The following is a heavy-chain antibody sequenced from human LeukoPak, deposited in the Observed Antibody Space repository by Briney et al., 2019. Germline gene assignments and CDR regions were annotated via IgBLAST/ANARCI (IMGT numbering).Heavy chain of an antibody. J-gene: IGHJ4*02. CDR1: GFSFSEYE. Sequence: GGSLRLSCVASGFSFSEYEMNWVRQAPGKGLELISYINAGGSTIHYAASVRGRFTISRDNAKNSLYLQMNNLRAEDTGIYYCARTTLSGAPRDWGQGSQVTISS. CDR2: INAGGSTI. D-gene: IGHD1-26*01. V-gene: IGHV3-48*03. CDR3: ARTTLSGAPRD.